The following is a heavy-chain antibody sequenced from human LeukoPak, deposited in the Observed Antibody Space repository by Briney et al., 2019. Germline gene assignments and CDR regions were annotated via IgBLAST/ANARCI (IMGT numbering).Heavy chain of an antibody. D-gene: IGHD3-10*01. CDR1: GYTFTSYD. V-gene: IGHV1-8*01. CDR3: AVRGVIMGNYYYSYMDV. CDR2: MNPNSGNT. Sequence: ASVKVSCKASGYTFTSYDINWVRQATGQGLEWMGWMNPNSGNTGYAQKFQGRVTMTRNTSISTAYMELSSLRSEDTAVYYCAVRGVIMGNYYYSYMDVWGKGTTVTVSS. J-gene: IGHJ6*03.